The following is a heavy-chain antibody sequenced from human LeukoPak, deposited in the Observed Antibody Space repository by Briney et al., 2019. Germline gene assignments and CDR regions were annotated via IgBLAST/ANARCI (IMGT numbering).Heavy chain of an antibody. V-gene: IGHV3-23*01. Sequence: GGSLRLSCAASGFTFSSYAMSWVRQAPGRGLEWVSAISGSDAGTYYADSVKGRFTISRDNSKNTLYLQMNSLRAEDTAVYYCAKDDSGSYYPYYYYMDVWGKGTTVTISS. CDR3: AKDDSGSYYPYYYYMDV. D-gene: IGHD1-26*01. J-gene: IGHJ6*03. CDR1: GFTFSSYA. CDR2: ISGSDAGT.